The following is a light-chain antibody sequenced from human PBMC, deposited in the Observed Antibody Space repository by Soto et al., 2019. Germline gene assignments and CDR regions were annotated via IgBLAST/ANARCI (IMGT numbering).Light chain of an antibody. J-gene: IGKJ3*01. V-gene: IGKV3-20*01. CDR2: AAS. Sequence: EIVLTQSPGTLSLSPGEGGTLSCRASQSISSSYLAWYQQKPGQSPRLLIYAASSRATGIPDRFSGSGSGTDFTLTISRLEPEDFATYYCQQYDNLPPITFGPGTKVDIK. CDR3: QQYDNLPPIT. CDR1: QSISSSY.